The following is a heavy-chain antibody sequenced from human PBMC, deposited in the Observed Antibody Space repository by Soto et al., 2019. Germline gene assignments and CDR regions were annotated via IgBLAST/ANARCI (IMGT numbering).Heavy chain of an antibody. CDR3: ARGGYGMWPHDY. V-gene: IGHV3-74*02. CDR1: GFTFSNYW. J-gene: IGHJ4*02. D-gene: IGHD5-18*01. CDR2: IKGDESTT. Sequence: EVQLVESGGGLVQPGGSLRLSCAASGFTFSNYWIHWVRQAPGKGLVWVSRIKGDESTTNYADSVKGRFTISRDNAKDVVLLHMNTMTADYTAVYNRARGGYGMWPHDYWAQGTLVTVSS.